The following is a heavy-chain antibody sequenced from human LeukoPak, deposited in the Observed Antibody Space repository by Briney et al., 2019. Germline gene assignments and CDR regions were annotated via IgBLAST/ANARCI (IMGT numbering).Heavy chain of an antibody. V-gene: IGHV1-46*01. CDR3: ARDQDCSGGSCYDQSAYYYYYYGMDV. J-gene: IGHJ6*02. CDR1: GYTFTGYY. CDR2: INPSGGST. D-gene: IGHD2-15*01. Sequence: AAVKVSCKASGYTFTGYYMHWVRQALGQRLEWMGIINPSGGSTSYAQKFQGRATMTRDTSTSTVYMELSSLRSEDTAVYYCARDQDCSGGSCYDQSAYYYYYYGMDVWGQGTTVTVSS.